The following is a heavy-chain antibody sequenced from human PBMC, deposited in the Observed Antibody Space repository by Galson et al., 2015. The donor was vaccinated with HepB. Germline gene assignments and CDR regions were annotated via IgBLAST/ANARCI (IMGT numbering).Heavy chain of an antibody. V-gene: IGHV3-21*01. J-gene: IGHJ3*02. D-gene: IGHD3-9*01. CDR3: ARGVLEYDILTGYFSPHAFDI. CDR2: ISSSSLYI. Sequence: APGKGLEWVSSISSSSLYIYCAGSVKGRFTISRDNAKNSLYLQMNTLRAEDTAVYYCARGVLEYDILTGYFSPHAFDIWGQGTMVTVSS.